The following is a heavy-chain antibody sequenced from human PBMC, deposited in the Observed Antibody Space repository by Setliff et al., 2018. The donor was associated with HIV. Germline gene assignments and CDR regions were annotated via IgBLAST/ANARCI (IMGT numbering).Heavy chain of an antibody. CDR2: IKQDGSEK. CDR3: ARDWGWLDY. J-gene: IGHJ4*02. Sequence: GGSLRLSCAPSGFTFSSYWMSWVRQAPGKGLEWVANIKQDGSEKYYVDSVKGRFTISRDNAKNSLYLQMNSLRAEDTAVYYCARDWGWLDYWGQGTLVTVSS. D-gene: IGHD3-16*01. CDR1: GFTFSSYW. V-gene: IGHV3-7*03.